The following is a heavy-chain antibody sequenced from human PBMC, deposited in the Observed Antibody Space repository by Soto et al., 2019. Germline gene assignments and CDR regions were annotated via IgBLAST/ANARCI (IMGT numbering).Heavy chain of an antibody. CDR1: GCRFTSYW. CDR2: IYPGDSDT. Sequence: PGESLQISCKCSGCRFTSYWIGWVRQMPGKGLEWMGIIYPGDSDTRYSPSFQGQVTISADKSISTAYLQWSSLKASDTAMYYCARSSGYDRSDAFDIWGQGTMVTVSS. CDR3: ARSSGYDRSDAFDI. D-gene: IGHD5-12*01. V-gene: IGHV5-51*01. J-gene: IGHJ3*02.